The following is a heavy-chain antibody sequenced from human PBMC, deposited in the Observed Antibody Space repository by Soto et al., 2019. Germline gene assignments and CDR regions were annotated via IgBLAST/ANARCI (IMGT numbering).Heavy chain of an antibody. D-gene: IGHD5-12*01. CDR2: ISSSGSTI. CDR1: GFTFSSYE. CDR3: ASLIVATIDNWFDP. Sequence: EVQLVESGGGLVQPGGSLRLSCAASGFTFSSYEMNWVRQAPGKGLEWVSYISSSGSTIYYADSVKGRFTISRDSAKKSLYLQMNSLRAEETAVYYCASLIVATIDNWFDPWGQGTLVTVSS. V-gene: IGHV3-48*03. J-gene: IGHJ5*02.